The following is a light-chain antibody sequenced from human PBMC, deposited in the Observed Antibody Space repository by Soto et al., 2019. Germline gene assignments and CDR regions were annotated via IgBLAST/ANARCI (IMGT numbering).Light chain of an antibody. CDR3: QQSYSTPQN. CDR1: QSISSY. J-gene: IGKJ2*01. CDR2: AAS. Sequence: DIQMTQSPSSLSASVGDRVTITCRASQSISSYLNWYQQKPGKAPKLLIYAASSLQSGVPSRFSGSGSGTDFTLTISSLQTEDFETYYWQQSYSTPQNFGQGTKLESK. V-gene: IGKV1-39*01.